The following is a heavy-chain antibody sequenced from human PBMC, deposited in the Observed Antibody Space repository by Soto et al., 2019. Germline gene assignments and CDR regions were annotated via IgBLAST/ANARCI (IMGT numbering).Heavy chain of an antibody. D-gene: IGHD5-18*01. CDR1: GYSFTXXX. Sequence: PGESLKISRKGSGYSFTXXXXXXXXXXXGKGLEXXXIIYPGDSDTRYSPSFQGQVTISADKSISTAYLQWSSLKASDTAMYYCARHNSQLSGEYGANYYYYGMDVWGQGTTVTVSS. CDR2: IYPGDSDT. CDR3: ARHNSQLSGEYGANYYYYGMDV. J-gene: IGHJ6*02. V-gene: IGHV5-51*01.